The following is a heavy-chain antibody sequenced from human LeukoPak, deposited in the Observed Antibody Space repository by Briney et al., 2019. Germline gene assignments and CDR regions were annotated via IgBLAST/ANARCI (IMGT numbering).Heavy chain of an antibody. V-gene: IGHV1-69*04. CDR1: GGTFSSYA. CDR3: ARGKARIAARPYDY. Sequence: SVKVSCKASGGTFSSYAISWVRQAPGQGLEWMGRIIPILGIANYAQKFQGRVTITADKSTSTAYMELSSLRSDDTAVYYCARGKARIAARPYDYWGQGTLVTVSS. J-gene: IGHJ4*02. D-gene: IGHD6-6*01. CDR2: IIPILGIA.